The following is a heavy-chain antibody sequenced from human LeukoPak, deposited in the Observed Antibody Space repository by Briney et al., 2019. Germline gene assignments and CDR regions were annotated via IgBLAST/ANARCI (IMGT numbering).Heavy chain of an antibody. D-gene: IGHD5-18*01. CDR3: ARALWIQLDDAFDI. J-gene: IGHJ3*02. Sequence: GGSLRLSCAASGFTFSIYGMHWVRQAPGKGLEWVAVISYDGSNKYYADSVKGRFTISRDNSKNTLYLQMNSLRAEDTAVYYCARALWIQLDDAFDIWGQGTMVTVSS. CDR2: ISYDGSNK. V-gene: IGHV3-30*03. CDR1: GFTFSIYG.